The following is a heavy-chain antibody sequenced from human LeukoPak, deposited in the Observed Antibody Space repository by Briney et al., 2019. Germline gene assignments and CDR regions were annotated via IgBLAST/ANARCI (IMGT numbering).Heavy chain of an antibody. Sequence: PSETLSLTCAVYGGSFSGYYWSWIRQPPGKGLEWIGEINHSGSTNYNPSLKSRVTISVDTSKNQFSLKPSSVTAADTAVYYCAREYYGSGSHHFDYWGQGTLVTVSS. J-gene: IGHJ4*02. V-gene: IGHV4-34*01. CDR2: INHSGST. CDR3: AREYYGSGSHHFDY. CDR1: GGSFSGYY. D-gene: IGHD3-10*01.